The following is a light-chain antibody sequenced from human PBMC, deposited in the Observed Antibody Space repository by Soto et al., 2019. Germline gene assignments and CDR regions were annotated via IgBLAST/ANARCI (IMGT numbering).Light chain of an antibody. CDR1: QSVSSPY. Sequence: ENVLTQTPGTLSLSPGERATLSCRASQSVSSPYFAWYQQKPGQAPRLLVYGASSRAAGIPDRFSGSGSGTDFTLTISRLEPEDFAVYYCQPFGSSPWTFGQGTKVEIK. CDR2: GAS. J-gene: IGKJ1*01. V-gene: IGKV3-20*01. CDR3: QPFGSSPWT.